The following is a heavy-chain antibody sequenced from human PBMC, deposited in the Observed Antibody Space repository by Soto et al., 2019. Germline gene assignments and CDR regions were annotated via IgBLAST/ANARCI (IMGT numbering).Heavy chain of an antibody. J-gene: IGHJ4*02. CDR2: ISSSSSYI. Sequence: PGGSLRLSCAASVFTFSSYSMNWVRQAPGKGLEWVSSISSSSSYIYYADSVKGRFTISRDNAKNSLYLQMNSLRAEDTAVYYCARDYYGSGSYFPFDYWGQGTLVTVSS. V-gene: IGHV3-21*01. CDR1: VFTFSSYS. CDR3: ARDYYGSGSYFPFDY. D-gene: IGHD3-10*01.